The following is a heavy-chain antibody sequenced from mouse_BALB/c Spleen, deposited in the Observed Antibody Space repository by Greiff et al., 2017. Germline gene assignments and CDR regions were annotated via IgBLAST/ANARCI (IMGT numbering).Heavy chain of an antibody. J-gene: IGHJ3*01. CDR2: ISSGGGST. CDR3: ARQGYDGYSWFAY. CDR1: GFAFSSYD. V-gene: IGHV5-12-1*01. Sequence: EVHLVESGGGLVKPGGSLKLSCAASGFAFSSYDMSWVRQTPEKRLEWVAYISSGGGSTYYPDTVKGRFTISRDNAKNTLYLQMSSLKSEDTAMYYCARQGYDGYSWFAYWGQGTLVTVSA. D-gene: IGHD2-3*01.